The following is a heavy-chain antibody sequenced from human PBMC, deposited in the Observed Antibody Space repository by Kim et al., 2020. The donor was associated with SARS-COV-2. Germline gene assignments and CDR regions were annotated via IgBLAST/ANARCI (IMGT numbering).Heavy chain of an antibody. CDR1: GYTFTSYR. D-gene: IGHD3-10*01. Sequence: ASVKVSCKASGYTFTSYRISWVRQAPGQGLEWMGWISAHNGNTNYAQKLQGRVTMTTDTSTSTAYMELRSLRSDDTAVYYCARDLDYYGAGIVKDEYYYGMDVWGQGTTVTVSS. CDR2: ISAHNGNT. V-gene: IGHV1-18*01. J-gene: IGHJ6*02. CDR3: ARDLDYYGAGIVKDEYYYGMDV.